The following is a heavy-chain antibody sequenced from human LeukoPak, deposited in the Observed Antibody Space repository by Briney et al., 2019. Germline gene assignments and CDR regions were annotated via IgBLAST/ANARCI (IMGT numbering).Heavy chain of an antibody. J-gene: IGHJ4*02. CDR2: IKQDGSEK. CDR1: GFTFSSYW. CDR3: ARVRGRCSSTSCYCSY. D-gene: IGHD2-2*01. Sequence: PGGSLRLSCAASGFTFSSYWMIWVRQAPGKGLEWVANIKQDGSEKYYVDSVKGRYTISRDNAKNSLYLQMNSLRAEDTAVYYCARVRGRCSSTSCYCSYWGQGTLVTVSS. V-gene: IGHV3-7*01.